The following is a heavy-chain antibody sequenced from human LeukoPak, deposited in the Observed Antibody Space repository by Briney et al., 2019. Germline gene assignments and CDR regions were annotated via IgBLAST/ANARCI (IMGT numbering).Heavy chain of an antibody. CDR3: ARAFYYDSSGIPGAFDF. D-gene: IGHD3-22*01. V-gene: IGHV4-61*02. J-gene: IGHJ3*01. Sequence: PSETLSLTCTVSGYSISSGYYWGWIRQPAGKGLEWIGRIYTSGSTNYNPSLKSRVTISVDASKNQFSLKLGSVTAADTALYYCARAFYYDSSGIPGAFDFWGQGTMVTVSS. CDR2: IYTSGST. CDR1: GYSISSGYY.